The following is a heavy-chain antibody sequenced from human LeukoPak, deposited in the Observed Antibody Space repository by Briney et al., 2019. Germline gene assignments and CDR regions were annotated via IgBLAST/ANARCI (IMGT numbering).Heavy chain of an antibody. CDR3: ARGGDFWSDYYDFDY. J-gene: IGHJ4*02. CDR2: IYHSGST. Sequence: PSETLSLTCTVSGGSISSGGYCWSWIRQPPGKGLEWIGYIYHSGSTYYNPSLKSRVTISVDRSKNQFSLKLSSVTAADTAVYYCARGGDFWSDYYDFDYWGQGTLVTVSS. CDR1: GGSISSGGYC. D-gene: IGHD3-3*01. V-gene: IGHV4-30-2*01.